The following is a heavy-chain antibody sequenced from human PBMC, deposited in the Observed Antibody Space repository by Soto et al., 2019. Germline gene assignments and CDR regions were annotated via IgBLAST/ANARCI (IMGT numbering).Heavy chain of an antibody. V-gene: IGHV3-15*01. D-gene: IGHD2-2*01. CDR2: IKSRTENETT. CDR1: GFTFSNVW. Sequence: KAGGSLRLSCAASGFTFSNVWLSWVRQGPGKGLEWLGRIKSRTENETTDYASPARGRFIIPRDDSKNMLYLQLNSLKSEYTGVYYCVTVLPHANSWFDYWGQGTPVTVSS. J-gene: IGHJ4*02. CDR3: VTVLPHANSWFDY.